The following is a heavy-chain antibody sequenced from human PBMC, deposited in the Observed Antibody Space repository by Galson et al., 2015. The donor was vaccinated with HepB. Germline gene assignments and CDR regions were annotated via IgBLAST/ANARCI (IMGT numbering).Heavy chain of an antibody. J-gene: IGHJ4*02. D-gene: IGHD6-6*01. CDR2: IYPGDSDT. Sequence: QSGAEVKKPGESLKISRKGSGYSFTNYWIGWVRQMPGKGLEWMGIIYPGDSDTRYSPSFQGQVSISADKSINTAYLQWSSLKASDTAMYYCAGHKYTTSSGDYWGQGTLVTVSS. V-gene: IGHV5-51*01. CDR3: AGHKYTTSSGDY. CDR1: GYSFTNYW.